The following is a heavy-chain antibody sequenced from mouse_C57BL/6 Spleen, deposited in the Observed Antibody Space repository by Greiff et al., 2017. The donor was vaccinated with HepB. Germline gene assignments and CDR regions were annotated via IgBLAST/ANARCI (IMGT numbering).Heavy chain of an antibody. CDR2: IYPGDGDT. CDR1: GYAFSSSW. D-gene: IGHD1-1*01. CDR3: ARRGGSSYGYFDV. Sequence: VQLQQSGPELVKPGASVKISCKASGYAFSSSWMNWVKQRPGKGLEWIGRIYPGDGDTNYNGKFKGKAKLTADKSSSTAYMQLSSLTSEDSAVYFCARRGGSSYGYFDVWGTGTTVTVSS. V-gene: IGHV1-82*01. J-gene: IGHJ1*03.